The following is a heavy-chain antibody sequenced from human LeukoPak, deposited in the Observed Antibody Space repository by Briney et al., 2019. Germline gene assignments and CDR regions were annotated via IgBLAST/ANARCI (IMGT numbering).Heavy chain of an antibody. Sequence: SETLSLTCTVSGGSISSYYWSWIRQPPGKGLEWIGYIYYSGSTNYNPSLKSRVTISVDTSKNQFSLKLSSVTAADTAVYHCARRGEFLTGYYNWFDPWGQGTLVTVSS. D-gene: IGHD3-9*01. CDR3: ARRGEFLTGYYNWFDP. CDR1: GGSISSYY. V-gene: IGHV4-59*08. J-gene: IGHJ5*02. CDR2: IYYSGST.